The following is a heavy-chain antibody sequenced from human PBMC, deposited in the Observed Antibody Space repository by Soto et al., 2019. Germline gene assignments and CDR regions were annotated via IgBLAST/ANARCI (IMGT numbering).Heavy chain of an antibody. Sequence: PSETLSLTCTVSGGSISSGGYYWTWIRQHPGKGLEWIGYIYSSGVIYYNPSLKSRVTVSVDTSKNQFSLKLSSVTAADTAVYYCARDNSGYSHFDHWGQGTLVTVSS. CDR1: GGSISSGGYY. D-gene: IGHD3-22*01. CDR2: IYSSGVI. J-gene: IGHJ4*02. CDR3: ARDNSGYSHFDH. V-gene: IGHV4-31*03.